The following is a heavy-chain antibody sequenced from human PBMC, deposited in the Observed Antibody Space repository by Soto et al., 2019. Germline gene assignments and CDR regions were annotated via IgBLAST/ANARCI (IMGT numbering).Heavy chain of an antibody. J-gene: IGHJ6*02. CDR3: TKDTGYCSGGRCYSTHYYYYYYGMDA. D-gene: IGHD2-15*01. CDR2: ISYDESDI. V-gene: IGHV3-30*18. Sequence: GGSLRLSCAASGFTFSSYGMHWVRQAPGKGLEWVAVISYDESDIYYSDSLKGRFTISRDNSKNTLYLQMSSLRPEDTAVYYCTKDTGYCSGGRCYSTHYYYYYYGMDAWGQGTRVTVSS. CDR1: GFTFSSYG.